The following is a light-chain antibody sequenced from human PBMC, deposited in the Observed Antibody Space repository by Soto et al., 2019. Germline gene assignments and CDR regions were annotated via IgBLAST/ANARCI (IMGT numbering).Light chain of an antibody. V-gene: IGKV1-5*03. J-gene: IGKJ3*01. Sequence: DIQMTQSPSTLSASVGDRVTITCRASQSISSWLAWYQQKPGKAPKLLIYKASSLESGVPSRCSGSGSGTEFTLTISSLQPDDVATYYCQQYNSYSITFGPGTKVDI. CDR2: KAS. CDR1: QSISSW. CDR3: QQYNSYSIT.